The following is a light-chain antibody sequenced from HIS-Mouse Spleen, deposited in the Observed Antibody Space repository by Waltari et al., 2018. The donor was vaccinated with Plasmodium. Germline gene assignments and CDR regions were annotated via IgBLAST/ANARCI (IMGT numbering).Light chain of an antibody. CDR2: GAA. V-gene: IGKV3-15*01. Sequence: EIVMTQSPATLSVSPGERATLACRASRSVSSNLAWYQQKQCQATRLLIYGAATRATGIPARFSGSGSGTEFTLTISSLQSEDFAVYYCQQYNNWSFTFGPGTKVDIK. J-gene: IGKJ3*01. CDR1: RSVSSN. CDR3: QQYNNWSFT.